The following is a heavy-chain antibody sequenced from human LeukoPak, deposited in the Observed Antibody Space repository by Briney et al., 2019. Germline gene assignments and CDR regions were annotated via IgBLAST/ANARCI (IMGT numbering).Heavy chain of an antibody. CDR2: IYSDGST. J-gene: IGHJ3*02. D-gene: IGHD3-22*01. Sequence: PGGSLRLSCAASGFTFSTYAMSWVRQAPGKGLEWVSVIYSDGSTYYADSLKGRFTISRDNSKNALYLQMNSLRAEDTAVYYCASAYYDSSGYYYSSAKRAFDIWGQGTMVTVSS. CDR3: ASAYYDSSGYYYSSAKRAFDI. V-gene: IGHV3-66*02. CDR1: GFTFSTYA.